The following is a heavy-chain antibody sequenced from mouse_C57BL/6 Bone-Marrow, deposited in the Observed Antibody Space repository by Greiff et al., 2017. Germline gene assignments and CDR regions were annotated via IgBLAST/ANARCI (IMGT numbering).Heavy chain of an antibody. D-gene: IGHD2-14*01. V-gene: IGHV5-9-1*02. Sequence: EVKLVESGEGLVKPGGSLKLSCAASGFTFSSYAMSWVRQTPEKRLEWVAYISSGGDYIYYADTVKGRFTISRDNARNTLYLQMSSLKSEDTAMYYCTREEREYEDAMDYWGQGTSVTVSS. CDR1: GFTFSSYA. CDR2: ISSGGDYI. J-gene: IGHJ4*01. CDR3: TREEREYEDAMDY.